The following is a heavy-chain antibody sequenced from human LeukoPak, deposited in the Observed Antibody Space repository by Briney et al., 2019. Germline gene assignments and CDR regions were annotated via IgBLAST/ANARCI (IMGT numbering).Heavy chain of an antibody. Sequence: GGSLRLSCAASGFTFSGSAMHWVRQASGKGLEWVGRIRSKANSYATAYAASVKGRFTISRDDSKNTAYLQMNSLKTEDTAVYYCARDGVGATTIDYWGQGTLVTVSS. CDR2: IRSKANSYAT. CDR3: ARDGVGATTIDY. V-gene: IGHV3-73*01. CDR1: GFTFSGSA. J-gene: IGHJ4*02. D-gene: IGHD1-26*01.